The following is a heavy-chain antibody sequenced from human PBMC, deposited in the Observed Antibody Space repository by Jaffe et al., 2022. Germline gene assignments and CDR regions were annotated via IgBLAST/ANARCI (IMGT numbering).Heavy chain of an antibody. V-gene: IGHV4-34*01. Sequence: QVQLQQWGAGLLKPSETLSLTCAVYGGSFSGYYWSWIRQPPGKGLEWIGEINHSGSTNYNPSLKSRVTISVDTSKNQFSLKLSSVTAADTAVYYCARGPKYYDILTGYYIHYYYYMDVWGKGTTVTVSS. CDR2: INHSGST. CDR1: GGSFSGYY. D-gene: IGHD3-9*01. CDR3: ARGPKYYDILTGYYIHYYYYMDV. J-gene: IGHJ6*03.